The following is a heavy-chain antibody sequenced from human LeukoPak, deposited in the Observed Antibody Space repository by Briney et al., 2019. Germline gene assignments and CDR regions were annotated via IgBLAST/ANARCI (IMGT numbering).Heavy chain of an antibody. Sequence: GGCLRPSCAASEFTFTSYWMSWVRQAAGKGLGWVAYINQDGSEKYYVDSVKGRFTISRDNAKNSLFLQMNSLRAEDTAVYYCARARNCDNWGQGTLVTVSS. CDR2: INQDGSEK. CDR1: EFTFTSYW. J-gene: IGHJ4*02. CDR3: ARARNCDN. D-gene: IGHD1-7*01. V-gene: IGHV3-7*05.